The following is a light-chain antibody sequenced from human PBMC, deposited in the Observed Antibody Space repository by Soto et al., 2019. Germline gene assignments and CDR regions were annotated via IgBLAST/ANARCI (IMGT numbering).Light chain of an antibody. J-gene: IGKJ4*01. V-gene: IGKV1-27*01. Sequence: DIQLTQSPSSLSASVGDRVTITCRASQGITTYLAWYQQEPGKVPKILVHSAATLHAGVPSRFSGGGSGTRFTLTISGIQPEDFATYYCQYYNRAPFTFGGGTKVE. CDR1: QGITTY. CDR3: QYYNRAPFT. CDR2: SAA.